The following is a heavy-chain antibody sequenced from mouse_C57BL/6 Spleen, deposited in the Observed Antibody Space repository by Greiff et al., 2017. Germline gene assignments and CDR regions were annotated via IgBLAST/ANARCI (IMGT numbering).Heavy chain of an antibody. Sequence: EVNVVESGGGLVKPGGSLKLSCAASGFTFSSYAMSWVRQTPEKRLEWVATISDGGSYTYYPDNVKGRFTISRDNAKNNLYLQMSHLKSEDTAMYYCAREDYYGNYGYFDVWGTGTTVTVSS. CDR1: GFTFSSYA. D-gene: IGHD2-1*01. V-gene: IGHV5-4*01. CDR3: AREDYYGNYGYFDV. CDR2: ISDGGSYT. J-gene: IGHJ1*03.